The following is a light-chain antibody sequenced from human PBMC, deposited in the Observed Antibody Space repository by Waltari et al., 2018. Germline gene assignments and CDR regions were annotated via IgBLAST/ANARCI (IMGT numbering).Light chain of an antibody. V-gene: IGLV4-69*01. CDR1: SGHSSHV. CDR2: VNSDGSQ. CDR3: QTGGHGTWV. J-gene: IGLJ3*02. Sequence: QLVLTQSPSASASLGASVKLTCTLSSGHSSHVISWHRQQPEKGPRFLSKVNSDGSQSKGDKIPDRSSGSSSGAEHYLTISSLQSEDEADYYCQTGGHGTWVFGGGTKLTVL.